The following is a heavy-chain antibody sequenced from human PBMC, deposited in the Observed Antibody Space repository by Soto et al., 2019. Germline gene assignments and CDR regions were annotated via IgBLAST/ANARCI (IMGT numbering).Heavy chain of an antibody. V-gene: IGHV4-31*02. CDR1: GGSISSGGDY. CDR3: ARSGGNSYYYGMDV. Sequence: QVQLQESGPGLVKPSQTLSLTCSVSGGSISSGGDYWSWIRQPPGKGLEWIGFIYYSANTHYNPSLKGRVSSSADTSKNQCSMNLSSVTAADTAVDYCARSGGNSYYYGMDVWGQGTTVTVSS. CDR2: IYYSANT. D-gene: IGHD3-10*01. J-gene: IGHJ6*02.